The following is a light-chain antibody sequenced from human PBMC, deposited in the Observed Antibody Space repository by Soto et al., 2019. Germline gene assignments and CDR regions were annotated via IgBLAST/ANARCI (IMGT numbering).Light chain of an antibody. Sequence: EIVLTQSPGTLSLSPGERATLSCRASQSVSSTYLAWYQQKPGQAPRLIIYGASSRATGIPERFSGSGSGTDFTLTISRLEPEDFAVYFCQQYGGSITFGQGTRLEIE. V-gene: IGKV3-20*01. CDR3: QQYGGSIT. CDR1: QSVSSTY. J-gene: IGKJ5*01. CDR2: GAS.